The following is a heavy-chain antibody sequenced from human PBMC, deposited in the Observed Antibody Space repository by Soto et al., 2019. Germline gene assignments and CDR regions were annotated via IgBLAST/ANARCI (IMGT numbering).Heavy chain of an antibody. V-gene: IGHV1-3*01. D-gene: IGHD7-27*01. CDR3: ARDWGNYYSGMDV. Sequence: QVQLVQSGAEVKKPGASVKVSCKASGYTFTSYAIHWVRQAPGQRLEWMGWINADNGNTKYSQKFQGRVTITRDTSASTAHMEVSSLRSEDTAVYYCARDWGNYYSGMDVWGQGTTVTVSS. CDR2: INADNGNT. J-gene: IGHJ6*02. CDR1: GYTFTSYA.